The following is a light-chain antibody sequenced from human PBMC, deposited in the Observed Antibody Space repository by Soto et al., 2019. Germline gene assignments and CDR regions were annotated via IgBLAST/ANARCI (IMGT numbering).Light chain of an antibody. CDR1: SSDVGGYNY. J-gene: IGLJ3*02. CDR2: EVS. CDR3: NSYAGSNNWV. Sequence: QSALTQPPSASGSRGQSVTISCTGTSSDVGGYNYVSRYQQHPGKAPKLMIYEVSKRPSGVPDRFSGSKSGNTASLTVSGLKAEDEADYYCNSYAGSNNWVFGGGTNLTLL. V-gene: IGLV2-8*01.